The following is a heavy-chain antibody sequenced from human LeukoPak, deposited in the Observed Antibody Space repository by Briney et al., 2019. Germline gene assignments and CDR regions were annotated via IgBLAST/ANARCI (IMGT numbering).Heavy chain of an antibody. D-gene: IGHD3-22*01. CDR2: INSSTSYL. CDR1: EFTFSSYS. Sequence: GGSLRLSCAASEFTFSSYSMNWVRQAPPKELQWVSSINSSTSYLYYADSVKGRFTISRDNAKNSLYLQMNSLRAEDTAVYYCARELYYYDSRGYFDYWGQGTLVTVSS. J-gene: IGHJ4*02. V-gene: IGHV3-21*01. CDR3: ARELYYYDSRGYFDY.